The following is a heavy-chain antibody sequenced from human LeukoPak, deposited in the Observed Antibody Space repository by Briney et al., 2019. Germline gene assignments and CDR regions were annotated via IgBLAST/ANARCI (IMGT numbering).Heavy chain of an antibody. D-gene: IGHD2-8*02. CDR2: IYYFGNT. V-gene: IGHV4-59*01. CDR1: GGSIDSYY. Sequence: PSENLSLTCSVSGGSIDSYYWSWIRQSPGKGLEWIGYIYYFGNTDYNPSLKSRVTISVDTSKNQFSLNLRSVTAADTAVYYCAILGSPRAFWGQGILVRVSS. CDR3: AILGSPRAF. J-gene: IGHJ4*02.